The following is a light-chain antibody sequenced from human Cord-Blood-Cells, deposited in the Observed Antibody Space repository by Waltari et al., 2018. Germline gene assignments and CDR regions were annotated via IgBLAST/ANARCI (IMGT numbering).Light chain of an antibody. CDR3: QAWDSSTGV. Sequence: SCELTQPPSVCVSPGQTSSITSTGDKLCDKSACWYQQKPGQSPVLVIYQDSKRPSGIPERVSGSNSGNTATLTIRVTQAMDEADYFCQAWDSSTGVFGGGTKLTVL. J-gene: IGLJ3*02. CDR2: QDS. V-gene: IGLV3-1*01. CDR1: KLCDKS.